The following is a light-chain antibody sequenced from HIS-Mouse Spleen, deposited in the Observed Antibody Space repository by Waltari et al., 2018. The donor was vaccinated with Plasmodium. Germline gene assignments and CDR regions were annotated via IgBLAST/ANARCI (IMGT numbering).Light chain of an antibody. CDR1: RRAVGGSTY. Sequence: QSALTQPRSVSGSPGQSVTISCTGTRRAVGGSTYVSWYQQHPGKAPKLMIYYVSKRPSGVPDRFSGSKSGNTASLTISGLQAEDEADYYCCSYAGSYTYVFGTGTKVTVL. J-gene: IGLJ1*01. CDR2: YVS. CDR3: CSYAGSYTYV. V-gene: IGLV2-11*01.